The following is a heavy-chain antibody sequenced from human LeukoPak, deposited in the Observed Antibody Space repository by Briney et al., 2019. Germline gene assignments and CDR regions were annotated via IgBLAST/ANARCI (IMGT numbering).Heavy chain of an antibody. CDR1: GFTFSSYS. CDR2: ISSSSSYI. J-gene: IGHJ3*02. V-gene: IGHV3-21*01. Sequence: GGSLRLPCAASGFTFSSYSMNWVRQAPGKGLEWVSSISSSSSYIYYADSMKGRFTISRDNAKKSLYLQMNSLRAEDTAVYYCARDRYDSSAYYVDDASDIWGQGTMVTVSS. D-gene: IGHD3-22*01. CDR3: ARDRYDSSAYYVDDASDI.